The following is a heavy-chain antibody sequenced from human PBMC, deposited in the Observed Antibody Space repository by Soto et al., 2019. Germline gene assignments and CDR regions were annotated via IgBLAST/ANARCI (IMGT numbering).Heavy chain of an antibody. CDR1: GFTFSSYA. V-gene: IGHV3-64D*06. J-gene: IGHJ6*04. CDR2: ISSNGGST. Sequence: PGGSLRLSCSASGFTFSSYAMHWVRQAPGKGLEYVSAISSNGGSTYYADSVKGRFTISRDNSKNTLYLQMSILRAEATAVYYCVKALAGAREYYYSGMDVWGKGTTVTVSS. CDR3: VKALAGAREYYYSGMDV. D-gene: IGHD3-10*01.